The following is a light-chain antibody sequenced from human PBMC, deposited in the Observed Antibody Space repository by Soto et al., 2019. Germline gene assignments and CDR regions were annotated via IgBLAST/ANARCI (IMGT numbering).Light chain of an antibody. Sequence: EIVLTQSPGTLSLSPGERATLSCRASQSVGSNYLAWFQQKPGQPPRLLIHATSTRATGIPDRFSGSGSGTDFTLSISRVGPADFAVYYCQQYDRSLPWTFGQGTTVEIK. CDR3: QQYDRSLPWT. CDR2: ATS. J-gene: IGKJ1*01. CDR1: QSVGSNY. V-gene: IGKV3-20*01.